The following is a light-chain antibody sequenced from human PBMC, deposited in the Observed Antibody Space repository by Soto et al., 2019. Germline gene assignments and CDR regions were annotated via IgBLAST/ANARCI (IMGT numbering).Light chain of an antibody. CDR2: GAS. Sequence: EIVLTQSPGTLSLSPGERATLSCRASQSVSSSYLAWYQQKPGQAPRLLIYGASSRATGIPDRFSGSGSGTDVTLNISRLEPEDFSVYYCQQYGSSAWTFGQGTKVEIK. J-gene: IGKJ1*01. CDR3: QQYGSSAWT. CDR1: QSVSSSY. V-gene: IGKV3-20*01.